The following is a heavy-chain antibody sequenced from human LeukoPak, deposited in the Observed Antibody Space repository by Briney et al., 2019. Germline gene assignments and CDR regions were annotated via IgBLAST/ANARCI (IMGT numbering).Heavy chain of an antibody. CDR3: AGEDSGWYGVVGY. V-gene: IGHV1-2*02. J-gene: IGHJ4*02. CDR2: INPNSGGT. D-gene: IGHD6-19*01. Sequence: GASVKVSCKASGYTFTGYYMHWVRQAPGQGLEWMGWINPNSGGTNYAQKFQGRVTMTRDTSISTAYMELSRLRSDDTAVYYCAGEDSGWYGVVGYWGQGTLVTVSS. CDR1: GYTFTGYY.